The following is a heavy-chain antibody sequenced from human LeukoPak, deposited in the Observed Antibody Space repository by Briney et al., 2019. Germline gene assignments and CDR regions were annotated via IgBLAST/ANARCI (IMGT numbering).Heavy chain of an antibody. V-gene: IGHV5-51*01. J-gene: IGHJ5*02. CDR2: IYPGDSDT. Sequence: GESLKISCKGSGYSFTSYWIGCVRQMPRKGLEWMGIIYPGDSDTRYSPSFQGQVTISADKSISTAYLQWSSLKASDTAMYYCARCTKYCSSTSWFDPWGQGTLVTVSS. CDR1: GYSFTSYW. CDR3: ARCTKYCSSTSWFDP. D-gene: IGHD2-2*01.